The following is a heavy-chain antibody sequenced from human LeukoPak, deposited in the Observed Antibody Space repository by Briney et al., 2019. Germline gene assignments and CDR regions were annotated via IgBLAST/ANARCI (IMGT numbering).Heavy chain of an antibody. CDR1: GGSISSYY. CDR3: AREVYGMDV. CDR2: IYYSGST. V-gene: IGHV4-59*01. Sequence: PSETLSLTCTVSGGSISSYYWSWIRQPPGKGLEWIGYIYYSGSTNYNPSLKSRVTISVDTSKNQFSLKLSSVTAADTAVYYCAREVYGMDVWGQGTTVTVSS. J-gene: IGHJ6*02.